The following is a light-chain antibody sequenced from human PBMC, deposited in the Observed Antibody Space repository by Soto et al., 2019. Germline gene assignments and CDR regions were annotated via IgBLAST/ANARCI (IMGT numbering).Light chain of an antibody. CDR3: AVWDDSLRGWV. J-gene: IGLJ3*02. CDR1: FSNIGSNY. Sequence: QSVLTQPPSASGTPGQRVTISCSGRFSNIGSNYVYWYQQLPGTAPKLLIFTNDQRTSGVPGRFSGSKSGTSASLAISGLRSEDEADYYCAVWDDSLRGWVFGGGTNLTVL. CDR2: TND. V-gene: IGLV1-47*02.